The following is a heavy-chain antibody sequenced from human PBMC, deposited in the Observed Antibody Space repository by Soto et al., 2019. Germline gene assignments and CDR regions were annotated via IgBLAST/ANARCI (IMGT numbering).Heavy chain of an antibody. CDR3: ARSQGSSTSLEIYYYYYCGMDV. CDR2: IIPIPGTA. Sequence: QVQLVQSGAEVKKPGSSVKVSCKASGGTFGSYAISWVRQAPGQGLEWMGGIIPIPGTANYAPKFQGRVPIAADEYTSTAYMELSSLRSEDTAVYYCARSQGSSTSLEIYYYYYCGMDVWGQGTTVTVSS. CDR1: GGTFGSYA. D-gene: IGHD2-2*01. J-gene: IGHJ6*02. V-gene: IGHV1-69*01.